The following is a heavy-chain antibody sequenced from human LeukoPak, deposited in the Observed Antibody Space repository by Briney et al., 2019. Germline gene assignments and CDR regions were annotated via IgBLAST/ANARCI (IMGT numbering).Heavy chain of an antibody. CDR1: DYTFTNYD. D-gene: IGHD2-2*01. CDR3: ARSAYDTTRGIVVVPAARGWFDP. V-gene: IGHV1-18*01. CDR2: ISAYNGNT. Sequence: ASVKVSCKASDYTFTNYDITWVRQAPGHGLEWMGWISAYNGNTYYAQRLQGRVTMTTDTSTSTAYMELRSLRSDGTAVYYCARSAYDTTRGIVVVPAARGWFDPWGQGTLVTVSS. J-gene: IGHJ5*02.